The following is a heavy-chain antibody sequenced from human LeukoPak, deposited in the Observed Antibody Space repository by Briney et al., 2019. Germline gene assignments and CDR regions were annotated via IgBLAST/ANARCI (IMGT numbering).Heavy chain of an antibody. CDR3: ARAPARLWYYYYGMDV. Sequence: SETLSLTCAVYGGSFSGYYWSWIRQPPGKGLEWIGEVNHSGSTNYNPSLKSRVTISVDTSKNQFSLKLSSVTAADTAVYYCARAPARLWYYYYGMDVWGQGTTVTVSS. D-gene: IGHD2-15*01. V-gene: IGHV4-34*01. CDR2: VNHSGST. CDR1: GGSFSGYY. J-gene: IGHJ6*02.